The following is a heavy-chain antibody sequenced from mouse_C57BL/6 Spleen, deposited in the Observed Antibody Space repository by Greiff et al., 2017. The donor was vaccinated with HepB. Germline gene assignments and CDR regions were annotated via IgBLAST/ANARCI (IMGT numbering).Heavy chain of an antibody. J-gene: IGHJ2*01. V-gene: IGHV3-6*01. CDR3: SRDYSGSSYDD. CDR2: ISYDGSN. Sequence: EVKLVESGPGLVKPSQSLSLTCSVTGYSFTSGYYWNWIREYPGNKLEWMGYISYDGSNNYNPSLKKRTSITRDTSKNQFFLQLNSVTTEDTATYDCSRDYSGSSYDDWGQGTTLTVSS. CDR1: GYSFTSGYY. D-gene: IGHD1-1*01.